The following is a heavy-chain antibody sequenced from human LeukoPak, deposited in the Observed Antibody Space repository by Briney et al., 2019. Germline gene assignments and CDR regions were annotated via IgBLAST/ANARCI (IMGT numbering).Heavy chain of an antibody. J-gene: IGHJ4*02. CDR3: ASGVVAANYFDY. V-gene: IGHV3-20*04. CDR2: INWNGGST. CDR1: GFTFDDCG. D-gene: IGHD2-15*01. Sequence: PGGSLRLSCATSGFTFDDCGMSWVRRAPGKGLEWVSGINWNGGSTGYADSVKGRFSISRDNAKNALYLQMNSLRAEDTALYYCASGVVAANYFDYWGQGTLVTVSS.